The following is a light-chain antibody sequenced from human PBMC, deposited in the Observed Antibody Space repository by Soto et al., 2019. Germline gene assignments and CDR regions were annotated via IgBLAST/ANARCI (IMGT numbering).Light chain of an antibody. J-gene: IGKJ1*01. CDR1: QSGTSTY. CDR2: GAS. V-gene: IGKV3-20*01. Sequence: EIVLTQSPGTLSLSPGERATLSCRASQSGTSTYLAWYQQKPGRAPRLLIYGASSRATGIPDRFSGSGSGTDFTLTISRLEPEDFAVYYCQQYGSSPRTFGQGTKVDIK. CDR3: QQYGSSPRT.